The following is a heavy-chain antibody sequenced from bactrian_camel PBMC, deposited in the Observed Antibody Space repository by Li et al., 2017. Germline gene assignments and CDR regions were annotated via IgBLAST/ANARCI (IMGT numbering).Heavy chain of an antibody. CDR3: AATPSLWGVCGLRSDYGY. Sequence: VQLVESGGGLVQPGGSLRLSCAASGFTFSSYDMSWVRQDAVKGIEWVSDINSGGGTKYYADSVKGRFTISQDNAKNTVYLQMNSLKAEDTGMYYCAATPSLWGVCGLRSDYGYWGQGTQVTV. J-gene: IGHJ4*01. D-gene: IGHD1*01. V-gene: IGHV3S40*01. CDR2: INSGGGTK. CDR1: GFTFSSYD.